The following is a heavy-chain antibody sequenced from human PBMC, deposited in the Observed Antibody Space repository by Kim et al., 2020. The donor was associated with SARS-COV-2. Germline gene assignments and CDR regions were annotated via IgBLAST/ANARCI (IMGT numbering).Heavy chain of an antibody. CDR1: GFTFSSCA. V-gene: IGHV3-30-3*01. J-gene: IGHJ6*02. Sequence: GGSLRLSCAASGFTFSSCAMHWVRQAPGKGLEWVAVISYDGSNKNYADSVKGRFTISRDNSKNTLYLQLNSLRAEDTALSYCAGDPWSRLRGVTYSYYGMDVWGQGTTVTVSS. CDR3: AGDPWSRLRGVTYSYYGMDV. D-gene: IGHD3-10*01. CDR2: ISYDGSNK.